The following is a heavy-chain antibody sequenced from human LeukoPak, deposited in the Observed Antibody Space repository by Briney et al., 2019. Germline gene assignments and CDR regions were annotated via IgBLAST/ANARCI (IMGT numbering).Heavy chain of an antibody. Sequence: GGSLRISCAASGFTFSSYAMSWVRQAPGKGLEWVSAISGSGGSAYCTDSVKGRSTVSRDNSKNTLYLQMNSLRAEDTAVYYCAKEARSYGYYFDYWGQGTLVTVSS. J-gene: IGHJ4*02. D-gene: IGHD5-18*01. CDR1: GFTFSSYA. V-gene: IGHV3-23*01. CDR2: ISGSGGSA. CDR3: AKEARSYGYYFDY.